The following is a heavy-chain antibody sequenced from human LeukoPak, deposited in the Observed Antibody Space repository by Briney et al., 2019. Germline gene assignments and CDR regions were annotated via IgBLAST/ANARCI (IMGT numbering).Heavy chain of an antibody. D-gene: IGHD3-10*01. CDR3: AREKLLWFGELFQAPKYYGMDV. CDR2: ISSSSNYI. Sequence: PGGSLRLSCAASGFTFSSYSMNWVRQAPGKGLEWVSSISSSSNYIYYADSVKGRFTISRDNAKNSLYLQMNSLRAEDTAVYYCAREKLLWFGELFQAPKYYGMDVWGQGTTVTVSS. CDR1: GFTFSSYS. V-gene: IGHV3-21*01. J-gene: IGHJ6*02.